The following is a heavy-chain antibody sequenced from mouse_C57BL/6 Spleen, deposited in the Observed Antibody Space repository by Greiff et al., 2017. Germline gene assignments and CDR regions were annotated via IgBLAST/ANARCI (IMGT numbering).Heavy chain of an antibody. CDR3: ARRAITTVAMDY. D-gene: IGHD1-1*01. CDR1: GYSITSGYY. Sequence: EVQVVESGPGLVKPSQSLSLTCSVTGYSITSGYYWNWIRQFPGNKLEWMGYISYDGSNNYNPSLKNRISITRDTSKNQFFLKLNSVTTEDTATYYCARRAITTVAMDYWGQGTSVTVSS. V-gene: IGHV3-6*01. J-gene: IGHJ4*01. CDR2: ISYDGSN.